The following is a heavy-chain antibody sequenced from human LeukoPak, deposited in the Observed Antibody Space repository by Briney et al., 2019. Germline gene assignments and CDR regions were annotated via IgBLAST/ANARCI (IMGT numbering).Heavy chain of an antibody. D-gene: IGHD1-20*01. Sequence: ASVKVSCKASGGTFSSYAISWVRQAPGQGLEWMGWIIPILGIANYAQKFQGRVTMTADKSTCTAYMELSSLSSEDTAVYYCARGDNRNDRGGFDYWGQGTLVTVSS. CDR1: GGTFSSYA. J-gene: IGHJ4*02. CDR2: IIPILGIA. CDR3: ARGDNRNDRGGFDY. V-gene: IGHV1-69*10.